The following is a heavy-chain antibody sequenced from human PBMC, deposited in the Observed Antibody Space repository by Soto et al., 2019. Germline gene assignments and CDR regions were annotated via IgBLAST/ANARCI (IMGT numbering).Heavy chain of an antibody. Sequence: QLQLQESGPGLVKPSETLSLTCTVSGGSISSSSYYWGWIRQPPGKGLEWIGSIYYSGSTYYNPSLKSRVTISVDTSKNQFSLKLSSVTAADTAVYYCASGGQWLVGGAFDIWGQGTMVTVSS. J-gene: IGHJ3*02. CDR1: GGSISSSSYY. CDR3: ASGGQWLVGGAFDI. CDR2: IYYSGST. D-gene: IGHD6-19*01. V-gene: IGHV4-39*01.